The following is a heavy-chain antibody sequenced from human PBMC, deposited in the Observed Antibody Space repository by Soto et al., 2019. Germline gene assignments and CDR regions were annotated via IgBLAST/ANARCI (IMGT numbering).Heavy chain of an antibody. Sequence: SETLSVTCTVAGGSISSGDYYWSWIRQPPGKGLEWIGYIYYSGSTYYNPSLKSRVTTSVDTSKNQFSLKLSSVTAADTAVYYCARVLRSYGPDYWGQGTLVTVSS. D-gene: IGHD5-18*01. J-gene: IGHJ4*02. CDR2: IYYSGST. CDR1: GGSISSGDYY. V-gene: IGHV4-30-4*01. CDR3: ARVLRSYGPDY.